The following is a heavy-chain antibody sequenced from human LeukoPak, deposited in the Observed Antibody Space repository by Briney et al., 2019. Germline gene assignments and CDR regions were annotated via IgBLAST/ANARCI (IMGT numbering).Heavy chain of an antibody. D-gene: IGHD3-10*01. J-gene: IGHJ4*02. Sequence: SETLSLTCTVSGGSVSSNNYYWGWIRQPPGKGLEWIANIYYSGNTYYNPSLKSRVTISVDTFKNQFSLRLTSVTAADTAVYYCARVPPLYASGNYYKGTHFDSWGQGSLVTVSS. V-gene: IGHV4-39*07. CDR1: GGSVSSNNYY. CDR3: ARVPPLYASGNYYKGTHFDS. CDR2: IYYSGNT.